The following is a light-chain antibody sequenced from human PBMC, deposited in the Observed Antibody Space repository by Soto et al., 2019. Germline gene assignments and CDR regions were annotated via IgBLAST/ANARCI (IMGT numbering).Light chain of an antibody. CDR3: TSYSRYSVLV. Sequence: QSVLTQPASVSGSPGQSITISCTGTSSDIGGYKYVSWYQQHPGKAPKLIIFEVINRPSGVSDRFSGSNSGNTASLTISGLQAEDEADYYCTSYSRYSVLVFGGGTKVT. CDR1: SSDIGGYKY. CDR2: EVI. J-gene: IGLJ2*01. V-gene: IGLV2-14*01.